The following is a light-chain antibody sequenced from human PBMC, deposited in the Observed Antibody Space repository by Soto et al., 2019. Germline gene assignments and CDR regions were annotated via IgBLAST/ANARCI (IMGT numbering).Light chain of an antibody. J-gene: IGKJ4*01. CDR2: KAS. CDR1: QSISSW. Sequence: DLQMTQSPSTLSASVGDRVTITCRASQSISSWLAWYQQKPGKAPNLLIYKASSLQSGVPSRFPGSGSGTEFTLTFSSLQPDDFATYYCQQYDSYSLTFGGGTKVEIK. V-gene: IGKV1-5*03. CDR3: QQYDSYSLT.